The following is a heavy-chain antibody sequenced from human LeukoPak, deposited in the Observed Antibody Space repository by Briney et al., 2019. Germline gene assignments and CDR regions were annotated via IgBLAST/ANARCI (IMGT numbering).Heavy chain of an antibody. CDR2: IYSGGST. Sequence: PVGSLRLSCAASGFTVSSDYMSWVRQAPGKGLEWVSVIYSGGSTYYADSVKGRFTISRDNSKNTLYLQMNSLRAEDTAVYYCAKLTGSGYGDYDFDYWGQGTLVTVSS. CDR1: GFTVSSDY. J-gene: IGHJ4*02. D-gene: IGHD4-17*01. V-gene: IGHV3-53*01. CDR3: AKLTGSGYGDYDFDY.